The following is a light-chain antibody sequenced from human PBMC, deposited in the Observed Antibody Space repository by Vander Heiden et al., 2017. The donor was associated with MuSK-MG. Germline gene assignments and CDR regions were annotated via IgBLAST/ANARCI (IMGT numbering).Light chain of an antibody. Sequence: SSELTQDPAVSVALGQTVRITCQGDSLRTYYASWYQQKPGQAPVLVIDGKNNRPSGIPDRFSGSRSGNTASLTTTGAQAEDEADYYCNSRDSSGTNGVFGGGTKLTVL. CDR2: GKN. V-gene: IGLV3-19*01. J-gene: IGLJ2*01. CDR1: SLRTYY. CDR3: NSRDSSGTNGV.